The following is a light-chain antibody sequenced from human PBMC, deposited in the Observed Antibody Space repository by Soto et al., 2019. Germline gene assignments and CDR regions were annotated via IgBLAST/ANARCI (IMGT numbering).Light chain of an antibody. J-gene: IGKJ5*01. CDR1: QSVGSN. Sequence: EILLTQSPATLPVSPGERATLSCRASQSVGSNLAWFQQKPGQAPRLLIYGSSTRATGVPARFSGSGSGADFTLTISNLQSEHFAVYYCQQYTNWPPITFGQGTRLEIK. CDR3: QQYTNWPPIT. V-gene: IGKV3-15*01. CDR2: GSS.